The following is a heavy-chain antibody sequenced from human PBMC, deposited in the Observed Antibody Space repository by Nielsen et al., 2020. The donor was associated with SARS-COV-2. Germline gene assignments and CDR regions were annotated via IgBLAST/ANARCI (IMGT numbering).Heavy chain of an antibody. CDR1: GFTFSSYA. D-gene: IGHD3-10*02. CDR3: ARDVSPYYYVYGMDV. J-gene: IGHJ6*02. V-gene: IGHV3-30*04. CDR2: ISYDGSNK. Sequence: GESLKISCAASGFTFSSYAMHWVRQAPGKGLEWVAVISYDGSNKYYADSVKGRFTISRDNSKNTLYLQMNSLRAEDTAVYYCARDVSPYYYVYGMDVWGQGTTVTVSS.